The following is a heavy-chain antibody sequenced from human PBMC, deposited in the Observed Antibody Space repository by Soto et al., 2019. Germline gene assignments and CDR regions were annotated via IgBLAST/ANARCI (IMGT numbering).Heavy chain of an antibody. CDR1: GGSISSGGYP. V-gene: IGHV4-30-2*01. D-gene: IGHD5-12*01. Sequence: PSETLSLTCAVSGGSISSGGYPWSWIRQPPGKGLEWIGYMYHSGSTYYNPSLKSRVTISVDTSKNQFSLKLSSVTAADTAVYYCAGSGYDTNEYFDYWGQGTLVTVSS. CDR2: MYHSGST. CDR3: AGSGYDTNEYFDY. J-gene: IGHJ4*02.